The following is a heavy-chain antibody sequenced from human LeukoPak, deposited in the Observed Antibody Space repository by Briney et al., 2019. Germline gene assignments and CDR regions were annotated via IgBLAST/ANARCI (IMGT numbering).Heavy chain of an antibody. V-gene: IGHV4-61*02. Sequence: SQTLSLTCTVSGGSISSGSYYWSWIRQPAGKGLEWIGRIYTSGSINYNPSLKSRVTISIDMSKNQFSLKLSSVTAADTAVYYCARAGDGAFDIWGQGTMVTVSS. D-gene: IGHD3-10*01. CDR1: GGSISSGSYY. CDR3: ARAGDGAFDI. J-gene: IGHJ3*02. CDR2: IYTSGSI.